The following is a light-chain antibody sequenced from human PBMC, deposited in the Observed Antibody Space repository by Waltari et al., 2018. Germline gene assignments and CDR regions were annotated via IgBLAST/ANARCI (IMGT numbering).Light chain of an antibody. Sequence: QSVLTQPPSASGTPGQRVTISCFGSRSNIGNNIVSWYLQVQGTAPTLLIFNNNQRPSGVPERFSGSKSGTSASLAISWLQSEDEAEYSCAAWDDSLEGWVFGGGTRLTVL. CDR3: AAWDDSLEGWV. CDR1: RSNIGNNI. CDR2: NNN. V-gene: IGLV1-44*01. J-gene: IGLJ3*02.